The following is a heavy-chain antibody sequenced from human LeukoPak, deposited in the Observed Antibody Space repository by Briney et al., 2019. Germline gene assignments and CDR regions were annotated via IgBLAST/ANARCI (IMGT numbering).Heavy chain of an antibody. CDR2: LKEDGRQK. CDR1: GFTFSSYW. CDR3: TRMYRNGFDY. D-gene: IGHD1-1*01. J-gene: IGHJ4*02. Sequence: GGSLRLSCAASGFTFSSYWMSWVRQAPGRGLEWVASLKEDGRQKYYVDSVKGRFTISRDNAKNSLYLQMNNLRAEDTAVYYCTRMYRNGFDYWGQGTLVTVSS. V-gene: IGHV3-7*02.